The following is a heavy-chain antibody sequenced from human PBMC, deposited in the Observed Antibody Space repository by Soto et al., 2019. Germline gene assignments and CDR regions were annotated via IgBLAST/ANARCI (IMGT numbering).Heavy chain of an antibody. CDR3: ARRRRFGVAPYYFDY. Sequence: ASVNVSSKASGYTFTSYAMHWVRQAPGQRLEWMGRINPGNGNTKYSQKFQGRGTITRDTSASTAYMELSSLRSEDTAVYYCARRRRFGVAPYYFDYWGKGTLVTVSS. CDR2: INPGNGNT. D-gene: IGHD3-3*01. CDR1: GYTFTSYA. V-gene: IGHV1-3*01. J-gene: IGHJ4*02.